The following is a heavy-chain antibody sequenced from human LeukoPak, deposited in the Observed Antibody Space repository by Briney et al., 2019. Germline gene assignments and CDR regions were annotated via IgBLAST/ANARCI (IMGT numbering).Heavy chain of an antibody. CDR3: ARPRTSGWYFGAFDI. V-gene: IGHV4-39*07. D-gene: IGHD6-19*01. J-gene: IGHJ3*02. Sequence: SETLSLTCAVYGGSFSSYYWGWIRQPPGKELEWIGSFSSAGSTYYNPSLKSRVTISVDTSKNQFSLKLSSVTAADTAVYYCARPRTSGWYFGAFDIWGQGTMVTVSS. CDR1: GGSFSSYY. CDR2: FSSAGST.